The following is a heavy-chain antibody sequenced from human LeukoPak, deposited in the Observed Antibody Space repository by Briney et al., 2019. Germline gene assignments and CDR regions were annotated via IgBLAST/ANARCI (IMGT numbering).Heavy chain of an antibody. V-gene: IGHV4-59*01. CDR2: IYYSGST. CDR1: GGSISSYY. D-gene: IGHD1-26*01. Sequence: SETLSLTCTVSGGSISSYYWSWIRQPRGRGLEWIGYIYYSGSTNYNPSLKSRVTISVDTSKNQFSLKLSSVTAADTAVYYCARVVGATYYGMDVWGQGTTVTVSS. J-gene: IGHJ6*02. CDR3: ARVVGATYYGMDV.